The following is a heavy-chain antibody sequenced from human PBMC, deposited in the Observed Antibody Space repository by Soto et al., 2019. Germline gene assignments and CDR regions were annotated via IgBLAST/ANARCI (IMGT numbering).Heavy chain of an antibody. CDR3: ARDLLSIADTHGYRYGYPQKDYYYYYGTDV. V-gene: IGHV4-31*02. D-gene: IGHD5-18*01. J-gene: IGHJ6*02. CDR2: IYYSGST. CDR1: GGSISSGGYY. Sequence: SETLSLTCTGSGGSISSGGYYWSWIRQHPGKGLEWIGYIYYSGSTYYNPSLKSRVTISVDTSKNQFSLKLSSVTAADTAVYYCARDLLSIADTHGYRYGYPQKDYYYYYGTDVRGQGTTVTVSS.